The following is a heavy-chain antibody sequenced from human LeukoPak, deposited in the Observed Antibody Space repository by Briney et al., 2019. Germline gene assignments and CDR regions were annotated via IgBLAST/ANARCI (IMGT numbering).Heavy chain of an antibody. CDR3: ARGPPGAPFDY. D-gene: IGHD4-17*01. J-gene: IGHJ4*02. V-gene: IGHV3-21*01. CDR2: ISSSSSYI. CDR1: GFTFSSYS. Sequence: GGSLRLSCAASGFTFSSYSMNWVRQAPGKGLEWVSSISSSSSYIYYADSVKGRFTISRDNAKSSLYLQMNSLRAADTAVYYCARGPPGAPFDYWGREPWSPSPQ.